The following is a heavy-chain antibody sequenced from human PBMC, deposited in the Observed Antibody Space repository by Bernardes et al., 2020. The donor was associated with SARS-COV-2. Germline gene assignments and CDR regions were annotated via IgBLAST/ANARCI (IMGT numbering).Heavy chain of an antibody. J-gene: IGHJ4*02. CDR3: ASVGGMSRPS. V-gene: IGHV4-39*01. CDR2: IYYSSST. CDR1: GGSISSSSYY. Sequence: SETLSLTCTVSGGSISSSSYYWGWIRQPPGKELDWIGSIYYSSSTYYNPSLKSRVTISVATSKNQFSLKLSSVTAADTAVYYCASVGGMSRPSWGQGTLVTVSS. D-gene: IGHD3-16*01.